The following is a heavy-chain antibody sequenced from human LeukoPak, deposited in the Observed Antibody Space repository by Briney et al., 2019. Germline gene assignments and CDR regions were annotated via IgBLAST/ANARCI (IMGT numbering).Heavy chain of an antibody. V-gene: IGHV3-48*03. J-gene: IGHJ4*02. CDR1: GFTFSSYE. D-gene: IGHD1-26*01. CDR3: ARALGLFSGSYYGRDSRFDY. Sequence: PGGSLRLSCAASGFTFSSYEMNWVRQAPGKGLEWVSYISSSGSTIYYADSVKGRFTISRDNAKNSLYLQMNSLRDEDTAVYYCARALGLFSGSYYGRDSRFDYWGQGTLVTVSS. CDR2: ISSSGSTI.